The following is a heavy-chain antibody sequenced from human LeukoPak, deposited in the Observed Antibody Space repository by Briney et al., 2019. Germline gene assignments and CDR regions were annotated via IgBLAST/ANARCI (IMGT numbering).Heavy chain of an antibody. D-gene: IGHD1-26*01. CDR1: GYTFITYY. Sequence: ASVKVSCKASGYTFITYYMHWVRQAPGQGLEWMGIIHPSDGSTSYIQKFQGRVTMTGDTSTGTVYMELSSLRSDDTAVYYCARLIVGSSGSYLWQLFDYWGQGTLVTVSS. CDR3: ARLIVGSSGSYLWQLFDY. J-gene: IGHJ4*02. V-gene: IGHV1-46*01. CDR2: IHPSDGST.